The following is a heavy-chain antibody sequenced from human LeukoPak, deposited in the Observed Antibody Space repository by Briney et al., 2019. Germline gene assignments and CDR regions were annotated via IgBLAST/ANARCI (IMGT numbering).Heavy chain of an antibody. CDR1: GYSIRSGYY. CDR3: AKNGYQYGFDW. V-gene: IGHV4-38-2*01. Sequence: NPSETLSLTCAVSGYSIRSGYYWGWIRQPPGKGLEWIGSIYHSGSTHYNPSLKSRDTISIDTSKNHLSLEVTSVTASDTAVYYCAKNGYQYGFDWWGQGTLVTVSS. CDR2: IYHSGST. J-gene: IGHJ4*02. D-gene: IGHD5-18*01.